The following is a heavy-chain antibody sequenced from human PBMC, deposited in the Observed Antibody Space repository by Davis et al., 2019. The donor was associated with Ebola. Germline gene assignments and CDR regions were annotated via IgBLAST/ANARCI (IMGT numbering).Heavy chain of an antibody. CDR3: ARGTYAAGRGYYYYGMDV. V-gene: IGHV4-59*11. D-gene: IGHD6-13*01. J-gene: IGHJ6*02. Sequence: PSETLSLTCTVSSVSISRHYWSWIRQPPGKGLEWIGSIYYTGSTNYNSSLKSRVTISVDTSKNQFSLKLSSVTAADTAVYYCARGTYAAGRGYYYYGMDVWGQGTTVTVSS. CDR1: SVSISRHY. CDR2: IYYTGST.